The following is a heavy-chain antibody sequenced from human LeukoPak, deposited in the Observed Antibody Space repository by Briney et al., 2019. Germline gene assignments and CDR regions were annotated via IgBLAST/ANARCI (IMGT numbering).Heavy chain of an antibody. CDR1: GFPFNILG. D-gene: IGHD2/OR15-2a*01. CDR3: AKVCSTNCYRSDY. V-gene: IGHV3-30*02. J-gene: IGHJ4*02. Sequence: GSLRPSCAAPGFPFNILGMHWVRPAPGKGPEWVPFIHDDETNIYYGDSVKGRFTISRDNSRNTLYLQMNSLRIEDTAIYYCAKVCSTNCYRSDYWGRGTLVTVSS. CDR2: IHDDETNI.